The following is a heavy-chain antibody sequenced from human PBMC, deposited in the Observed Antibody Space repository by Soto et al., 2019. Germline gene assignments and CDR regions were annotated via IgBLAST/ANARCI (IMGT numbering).Heavy chain of an antibody. V-gene: IGHV1-69*01. D-gene: IGHD3-22*01. CDR3: ARGRRMYYDSGSYLAVHDAFEI. Sequence: QVQLVQSGAEVKNPGSSVKVSCKTSGGTFSNYGISWVRQAPVQGLEWMGGIIPLFATTNYAQKFQGRVSITADESTSTAYMVVSRLRSEDTAMFYCARGRRMYYDSGSYLAVHDAFEIWGQGTMVSVPS. J-gene: IGHJ3*02. CDR1: GGTFSNYG. CDR2: IIPLFATT.